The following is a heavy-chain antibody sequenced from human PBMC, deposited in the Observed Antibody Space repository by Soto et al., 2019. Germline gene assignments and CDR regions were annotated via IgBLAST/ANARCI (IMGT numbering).Heavy chain of an antibody. V-gene: IGHV2-5*02. Sequence: QITLKESGPTLVKPTQTLTLTCTFSGFSLSSTRMAVGWIRQPPGKALEWLALIYWDDDKRYSPFLKSRLTIAKDTSINQVVLTMSTMDPVDTARYYCAHIVVAGLGYYFDYWGQGTLVTVSS. CDR1: GFSLSSTRMA. CDR2: IYWDDDK. CDR3: AHIVVAGLGYYFDY. J-gene: IGHJ4*02. D-gene: IGHD6-19*01.